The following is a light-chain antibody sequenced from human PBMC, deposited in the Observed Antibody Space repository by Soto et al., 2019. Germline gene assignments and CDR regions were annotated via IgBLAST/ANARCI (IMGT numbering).Light chain of an antibody. CDR1: QSVSTY. V-gene: IGKV3-11*01. Sequence: EIVLTQSPATLSLSPGERATLSCRASQSVSTYLAWYQQKPGQAPRLLIYDAFNRATGIPARFSGSGSGTDFTLTISSLEPEDFAVYYCQQRSNWPRTFGQGTKVYIK. CDR3: QQRSNWPRT. J-gene: IGKJ1*01. CDR2: DAF.